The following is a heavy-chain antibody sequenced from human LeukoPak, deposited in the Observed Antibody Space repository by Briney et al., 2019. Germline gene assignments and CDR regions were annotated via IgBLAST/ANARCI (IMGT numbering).Heavy chain of an antibody. J-gene: IGHJ4*02. V-gene: IGHV1-2*02. CDR1: GSTFTGYY. CDR3: ARATAENDH. Sequence: ASVKVSCKASGSTFTGYYMNWVRQAPGQGLEWMGWINPKTGGTSYAQNFQGRVTMTRDTSISTVNMELSRLTSDDTAVYYCARATAENDHWGQGTLVTVSS. D-gene: IGHD1-14*01. CDR2: INPKTGGT.